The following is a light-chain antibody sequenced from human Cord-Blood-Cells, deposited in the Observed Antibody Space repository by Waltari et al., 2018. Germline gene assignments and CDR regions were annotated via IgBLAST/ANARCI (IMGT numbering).Light chain of an antibody. J-gene: IGLJ2*01. CDR2: DVI. V-gene: IGLV2-14*01. Sequence: QSALTQPASVSGSPGQSTTISCTATRSAVGGYTYVSWCQQHPGKAPKLMIYDVINRPSGVSNRFSGSKSGNTASLTISGLQAEDEADYYCSSYTSSSTLVFGGGTKLTVL. CDR3: SSYTSSSTLV. CDR1: RSAVGGYTY.